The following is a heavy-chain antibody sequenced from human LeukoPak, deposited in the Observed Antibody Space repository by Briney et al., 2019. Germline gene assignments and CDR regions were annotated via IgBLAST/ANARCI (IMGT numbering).Heavy chain of an antibody. CDR3: ARDHRIPKAAYGGSSRGGRRPVAFDI. CDR2: IYYSGST. Sequence: PSETLSLTCTVSGGSISSYYWSWIRQHPGRGLEWIGYIYYSGSTYYNPSLKSRVTISVDTSKNQFSLKLSSVTAADTAVYYCARDHRIPKAAYGGSSRGGRRPVAFDIWGQGTMVTVSS. D-gene: IGHD4-23*01. V-gene: IGHV4-59*06. CDR1: GGSISSYY. J-gene: IGHJ3*02.